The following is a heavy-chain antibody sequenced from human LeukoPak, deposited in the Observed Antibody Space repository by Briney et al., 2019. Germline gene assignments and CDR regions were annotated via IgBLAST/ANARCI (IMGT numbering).Heavy chain of an antibody. V-gene: IGHV1-46*01. CDR3: ARGVFAGRYYYGMDV. CDR2: INPSGGST. Sequence: ASVKVSCKASGYTFTSYYMHWVRQAPGQGLEWMGIINPSGGSTTYAQKFQGRVTMTRDTSTSTVYMELSSLRSEDTAVHYCARGVFAGRYYYGMDVWGQGTTVTVSS. CDR1: GYTFTSYY. J-gene: IGHJ6*02. D-gene: IGHD3-10*01.